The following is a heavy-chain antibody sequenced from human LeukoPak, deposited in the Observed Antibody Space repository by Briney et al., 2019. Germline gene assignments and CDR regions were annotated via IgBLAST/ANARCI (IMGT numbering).Heavy chain of an antibody. CDR1: GGTFSSYA. V-gene: IGHV1-69*05. D-gene: IGHD3-22*01. CDR2: IIPIFGTA. J-gene: IGHJ4*02. Sequence: SVKVSCKASGGTFSSYAISWVRQAPGQGLEWMERIIPIFGTANYAQKFQGRVTITTDESTSTAYMELSSLRSEDTAVYYCARGSLMDSSGYYDYWGQGTLVTVSS. CDR3: ARGSLMDSSGYYDY.